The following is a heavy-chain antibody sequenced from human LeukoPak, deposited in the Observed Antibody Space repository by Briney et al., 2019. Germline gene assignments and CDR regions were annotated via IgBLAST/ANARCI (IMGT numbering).Heavy chain of an antibody. CDR1: GFSFSTFG. D-gene: IGHD3-16*01. V-gene: IGHV3-33*08. CDR3: GRDSLGGDY. J-gene: IGHJ4*02. Sequence: GRSLRLSCAASGFSFSTFGMHWARRAPGKGREGVAVIWNDGSKKFYAESVKGRFTISRDDSQNTLYHQMNRLRAEDTAVYYCGRDSLGGDYWGQGTLVTVSS. CDR2: IWNDGSKK.